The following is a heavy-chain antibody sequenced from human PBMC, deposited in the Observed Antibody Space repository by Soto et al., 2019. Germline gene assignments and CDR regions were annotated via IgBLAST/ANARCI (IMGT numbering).Heavy chain of an antibody. CDR1: GGSISSSSYY. J-gene: IGHJ6*02. D-gene: IGHD4-4*01. CDR3: ARQWGQLARKVTYYYYYYGMDV. Sequence: SETLSLTCTVSGGSISSSSYYWGWIRQPPGKGLEWIGSIYYSGSTYYNPSLKSRVTISVDTSKNQFSLKLSSVTAADTAVYYCARQWGQLARKVTYYYYYYGMDVWGQGTTVT. CDR2: IYYSGST. V-gene: IGHV4-39*01.